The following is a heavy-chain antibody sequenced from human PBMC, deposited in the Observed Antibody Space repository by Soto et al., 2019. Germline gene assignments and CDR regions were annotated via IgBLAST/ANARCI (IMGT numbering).Heavy chain of an antibody. J-gene: IGHJ3*02. D-gene: IGHD4-17*01. CDR1: XDSVSSKSAA. Sequence: PSQTLSLTCAISXDSVSSKSAAWNWIRQSPSRGLEWLGRTYYRSKWYNDYAVSVKSRITINPDTSKNQFSLQLNSLSAEDTAVYYCARDRGTLTTRTFDIWGQGTVVTVSS. CDR3: ARDRGTLTTRTFDI. CDR2: TYYRSKWYN. V-gene: IGHV6-1*01.